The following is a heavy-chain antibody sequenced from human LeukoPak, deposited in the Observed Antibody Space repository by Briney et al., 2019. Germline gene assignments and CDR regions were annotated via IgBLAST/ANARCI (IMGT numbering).Heavy chain of an antibody. D-gene: IGHD3-3*01. CDR1: GYSTSSGYY. Sequence: SETLSLTCTVSGYSTSSGYYWGWIRQPPGKGLEWIGSIYHSGSTYYNPSLKSRVTISVDTSKNQFSLKLSPVTAADTAVYYCARGPRITIFGVVISDAFDIWGQGTMVTVSS. CDR3: ARGPRITIFGVVISDAFDI. CDR2: IYHSGST. J-gene: IGHJ3*02. V-gene: IGHV4-38-2*02.